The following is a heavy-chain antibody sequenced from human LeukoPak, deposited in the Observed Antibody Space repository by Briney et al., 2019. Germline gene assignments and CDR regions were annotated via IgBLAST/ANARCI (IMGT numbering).Heavy chain of an antibody. J-gene: IGHJ4*02. V-gene: IGHV4-39*07. CDR2: IYYSGST. CDR1: GGSISSGSYY. D-gene: IGHD5-18*01. Sequence: SETLSLTCTVSGGSISSGSYYWGWIRQPPGKGLEWIGSIYYSGSTYYNPSLKSRVTISVDTSKNQFSLKLSSVTAADTAVYYCARDHGGYSYGRGSYWGQGTLVTVSS. CDR3: ARDHGGYSYGRGSY.